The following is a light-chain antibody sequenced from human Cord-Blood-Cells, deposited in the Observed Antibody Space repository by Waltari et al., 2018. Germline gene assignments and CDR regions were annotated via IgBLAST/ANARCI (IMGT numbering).Light chain of an antibody. CDR2: YAA. Sequence: EIVLTQSPAPLSLSPGERATLPCRASQSVSSYLAWYQQKHGQAPRLLIYYAANRATGIPARFSGSGSGTDFTTTISSLEPEDFAVYYCQQRSNWPIFTFGPGTKVDIK. CDR1: QSVSSY. J-gene: IGKJ3*01. CDR3: QQRSNWPIFT. V-gene: IGKV3-11*01.